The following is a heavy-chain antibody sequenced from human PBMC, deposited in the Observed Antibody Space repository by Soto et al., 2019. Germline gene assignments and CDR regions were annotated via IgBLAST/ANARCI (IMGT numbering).Heavy chain of an antibody. J-gene: IGHJ4*02. CDR2: INPSGGST. V-gene: IGHV1-46*01. D-gene: IGHD6-19*01. CDR1: GYTFTSYY. Sequence: QVQLVQSGAEVKKPGASVKVSCKASGYTFTSYYLHWARQAPGQGLEWMGIINPSGGSTSYAQKFQGRVTMTRATSASTVYMELSSLRSEDTVVYYCARALVVAGVNCFDYWGQGTLVTVSS. CDR3: ARALVVAGVNCFDY.